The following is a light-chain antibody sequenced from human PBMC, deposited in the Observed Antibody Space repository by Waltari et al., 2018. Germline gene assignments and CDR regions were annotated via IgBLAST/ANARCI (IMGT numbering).Light chain of an antibody. CDR3: SSRDSSGNHVV. J-gene: IGLJ2*01. V-gene: IGLV3-19*01. CDR2: DKN. Sequence: SSELTQDPAVSVALGQTVKITCQGDSLRSYYASWYQQKPGQAPLLVIYDKNNRPSGIPDRFSGSSSGNTASLTITGAQAEDEADYYCSSRDSSGNHVVFGGGTKVTVL. CDR1: SLRSYY.